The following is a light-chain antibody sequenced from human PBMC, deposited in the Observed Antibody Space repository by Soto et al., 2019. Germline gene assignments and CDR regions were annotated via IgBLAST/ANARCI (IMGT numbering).Light chain of an antibody. V-gene: IGLV2-8*01. J-gene: IGLJ2*01. Sequence: QSALTQPPSASGSPGQSVTISCTGTSSEVGGYNYVSWYQQHSGKAPNLMIYEVSKRPSGVPDRFSGSKSGNTASLTVSGLQAEDEADYFCSSYAGSNNFVVFGGGTKLTVL. CDR3: SSYAGSNNFVV. CDR1: SSEVGGYNY. CDR2: EVS.